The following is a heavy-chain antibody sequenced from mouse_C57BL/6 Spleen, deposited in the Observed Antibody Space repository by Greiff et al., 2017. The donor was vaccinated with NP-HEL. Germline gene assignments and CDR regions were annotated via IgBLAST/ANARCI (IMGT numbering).Heavy chain of an antibody. J-gene: IGHJ2*01. D-gene: IGHD2-2*01. Sequence: VQLQQPGAELVMPGASVKLSCKASGYTFTSYWMHWVKQRPGQGLEWIGEIDPSDSYTNYNQKFKGKSTLTVDKSSSTAYMQLSSLTSEDSAVYYCARPSLYYGYDVAYWGQGTTRTVSS. CDR3: ARPSLYYGYDVAY. CDR1: GYTFTSYW. CDR2: IDPSDSYT. V-gene: IGHV1-69*01.